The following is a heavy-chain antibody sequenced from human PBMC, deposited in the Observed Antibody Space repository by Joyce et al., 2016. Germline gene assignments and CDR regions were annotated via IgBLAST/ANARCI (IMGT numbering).Heavy chain of an antibody. Sequence: QVQLVESGGGFFKPGGSLRLSCAASGFTLREYYMTWIRQAPGKGLEWVSYISSRGYTNYADSVKGRFTSSRDIAKNSLYLQMSSLRAGDTAVYYCARKELLQLGADCWGQGTLVTVSS. V-gene: IGHV3-11*06. CDR1: GFTLREYY. CDR3: ARKELLQLGADC. D-gene: IGHD1-1*01. CDR2: ISSRGYT. J-gene: IGHJ4*02.